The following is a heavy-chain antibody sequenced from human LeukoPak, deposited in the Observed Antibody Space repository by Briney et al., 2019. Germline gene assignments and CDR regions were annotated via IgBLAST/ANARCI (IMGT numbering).Heavy chain of an antibody. V-gene: IGHV3-53*01. D-gene: IGHD3-22*01. CDR3: ASAPKGLYYYYYMDV. CDR2: IYSGGST. J-gene: IGHJ6*03. Sequence: GGSLRLSCAASGFTVSSNYMSWVRQAPGKGLEWVSVIYSGGSTYYADSVKGRFTISRDNSKYTLYLQMNSLRAEDTAVYYCASAPKGLYYYYYMDVWGKGTTVTVSS. CDR1: GFTVSSNY.